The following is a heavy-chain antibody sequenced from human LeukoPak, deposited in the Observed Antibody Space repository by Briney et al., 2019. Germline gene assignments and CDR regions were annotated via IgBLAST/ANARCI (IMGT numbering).Heavy chain of an antibody. Sequence: SETLSLTCTVSGYSISTGYYWDWIRQPPGKGLEWIGTFYHDGSTYYNPSLKSRVTISVDTSKNQFSLNLTSVTAADTAMYYCARSYRGAYSPWGQGTLVIVSS. D-gene: IGHD1-26*01. CDR2: FYHDGST. CDR1: GYSISTGYY. CDR3: ARSYRGAYSP. V-gene: IGHV4-38-2*02. J-gene: IGHJ5*02.